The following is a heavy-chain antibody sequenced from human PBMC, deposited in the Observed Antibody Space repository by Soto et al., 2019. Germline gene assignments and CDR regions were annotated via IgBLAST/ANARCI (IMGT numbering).Heavy chain of an antibody. V-gene: IGHV4-59*01. CDR1: GGSISSYY. CDR3: ARGPRLRFLDY. J-gene: IGHJ4*02. Sequence: QVQLQESGPGLVKPSETLSLTCTVSGGSISSYYWSWIRQPPGKGLEWIGYIYYSGSTNYNPSLKSRVTISVDTSKNQFSLKLSSVTAADTAVYYCARGPRLRFLDYWGQGTLVTVSS. CDR2: IYYSGST. D-gene: IGHD3-3*01.